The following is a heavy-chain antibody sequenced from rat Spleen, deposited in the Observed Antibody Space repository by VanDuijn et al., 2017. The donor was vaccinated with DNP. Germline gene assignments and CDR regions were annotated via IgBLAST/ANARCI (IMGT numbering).Heavy chain of an antibody. D-gene: IGHD1-11*01. J-gene: IGHJ3*01. Sequence: EVQLVESGGGLVQPGRSLKLSCAASGFTFSDYNMAWVRQAPKKGLEWVATISYDGSSTYYRDSVKGRFTISRDNAKSTLYLQMDSLRSEDTSTYYCARRGEGNWFAYWGQGTLVTVSS. V-gene: IGHV5-7*01. CDR3: ARRGEGNWFAY. CDR2: ISYDGSST. CDR1: GFTFSDYN.